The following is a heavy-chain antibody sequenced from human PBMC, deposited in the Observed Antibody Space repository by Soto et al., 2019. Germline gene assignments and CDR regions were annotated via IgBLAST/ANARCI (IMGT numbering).Heavy chain of an antibody. CDR1: GYTFTSYG. CDR2: ISAYNGNT. J-gene: IGHJ5*02. V-gene: IGHV1-18*04. CDR3: ARDRGYYDSSGHNWFDP. D-gene: IGHD3-22*01. Sequence: VASVKVSCKASGYTFTSYGISWVRQAPGQGLEWMGWISAYNGNTNYAQKLQGRVTMTTDTSTSTAYMELRSLRSDDTAVYYCARDRGYYDSSGHNWFDPWGQGTLVTVSS.